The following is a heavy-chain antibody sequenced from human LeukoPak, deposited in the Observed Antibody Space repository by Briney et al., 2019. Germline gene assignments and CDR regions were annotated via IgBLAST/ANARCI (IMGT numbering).Heavy chain of an antibody. CDR1: GFTFSSYS. V-gene: IGHV3-53*01. Sequence: GGSLRLSCAASGFTFSSYSMNWVRQAPGKGLEWVSVIYSGGSTYYADSVKGRFTNSRDNSKNTLYLQMNSLRAEDTAVYYCARDLYDSTNYWGQGTLVTVSS. CDR2: IYSGGST. CDR3: ARDLYDSTNY. D-gene: IGHD3-22*01. J-gene: IGHJ4*02.